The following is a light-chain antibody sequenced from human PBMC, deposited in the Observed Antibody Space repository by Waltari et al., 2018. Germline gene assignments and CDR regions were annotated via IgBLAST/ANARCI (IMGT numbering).Light chain of an antibody. Sequence: DIQMTQSPSTLSASVGDRVTITCRASQSISSWLAWYQKKPGKAPKLLIYDASSLESGVPSRFSGSGSGTEFTLTISSLQPDDFATYYCQQYNSYQRTFGQGTKLEIK. CDR2: DAS. CDR3: QQYNSYQRT. CDR1: QSISSW. J-gene: IGKJ2*01. V-gene: IGKV1-5*01.